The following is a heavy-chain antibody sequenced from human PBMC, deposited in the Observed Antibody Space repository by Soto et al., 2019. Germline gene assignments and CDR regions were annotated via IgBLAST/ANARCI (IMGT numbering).Heavy chain of an antibody. CDR2: IYYSGST. Sequence: QVQLQESGPGLVKPSQTLSLTRTVSGGSISSSDYYWSWIRQPPGKGLEWIGNIYYSGSTYYNPALKSRVTISVDTSKNQFSLQLSSVTAADTAVYYCASRHSSPYFDYWGQGTLVTVSS. V-gene: IGHV4-30-4*01. D-gene: IGHD6-13*01. J-gene: IGHJ4*02. CDR3: ASRHSSPYFDY. CDR1: GGSISSSDYY.